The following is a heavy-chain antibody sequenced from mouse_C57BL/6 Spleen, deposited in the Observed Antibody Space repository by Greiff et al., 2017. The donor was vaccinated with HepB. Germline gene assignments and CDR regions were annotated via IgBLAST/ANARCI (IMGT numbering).Heavy chain of an antibody. D-gene: IGHD4-1*01. Sequence: EVQLVESGPGLVKPSQSLSLTCSVTGYSITSGYYWNWIRQFPGNKLEWMGYISYDGSNNYNPSLKNRISITRDTSKNQFFLKLNSVTTEDTATYYCAIKANWDFDYWGQGTTLTVSS. J-gene: IGHJ2*01. CDR2: ISYDGSN. V-gene: IGHV3-6*01. CDR1: GYSITSGYY. CDR3: AIKANWDFDY.